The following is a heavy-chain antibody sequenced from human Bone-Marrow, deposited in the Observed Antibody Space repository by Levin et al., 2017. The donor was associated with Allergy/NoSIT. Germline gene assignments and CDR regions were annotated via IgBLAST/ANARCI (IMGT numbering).Heavy chain of an antibody. Sequence: GGSLRLSCAASGFTFSNHNMNWLRQAPGKGLEWVSYISSSSSTIFYADSVKGRFTVSRDNAKNSLYLQMNSLRDEDTAVYYCARYSHTQVLIYDTFDVWGHGTMVTVSS. CDR3: ARYSHTQVLIYDTFDV. CDR2: ISSSSSTI. D-gene: IGHD2-15*01. CDR1: GFTFSNHN. V-gene: IGHV3-48*02. J-gene: IGHJ3*01.